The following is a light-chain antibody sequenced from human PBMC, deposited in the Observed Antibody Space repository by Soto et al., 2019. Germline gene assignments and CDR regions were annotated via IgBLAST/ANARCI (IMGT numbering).Light chain of an antibody. Sequence: EGVLTQSPGTLSLSPGERATLSCRASQNIRGNELAWYQQKPGQAPRLLIYRGSSRATGIPDRFSGRGSGTDFTLTISRLEPEDFAVYYCQDYGTSAPWTFGQGNKVEIK. CDR3: QDYGTSAPWT. V-gene: IGKV3-20*01. CDR2: RGS. CDR1: QNIRGNE. J-gene: IGKJ1*01.